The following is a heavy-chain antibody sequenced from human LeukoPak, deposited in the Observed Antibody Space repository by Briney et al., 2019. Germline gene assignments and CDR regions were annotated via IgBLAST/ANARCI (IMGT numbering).Heavy chain of an antibody. CDR2: INPNSGGT. CDR3: ARGPLTYYYDSSSYA. CDR1: GYTFAGYY. Sequence: ASVKVSCKASGYTFAGYYMHWVRQAPGQGLEWMGWINPNSGGTNYAQKFQGRVTMTRDTSISTAYMELSRLRSDDTAVYYCARGPLTYYYDSSSYAWGQGTLVTVSS. D-gene: IGHD3-22*01. V-gene: IGHV1-2*02. J-gene: IGHJ5*02.